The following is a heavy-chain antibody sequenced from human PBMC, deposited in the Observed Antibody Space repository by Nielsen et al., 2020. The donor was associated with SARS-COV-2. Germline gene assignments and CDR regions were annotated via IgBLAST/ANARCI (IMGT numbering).Heavy chain of an antibody. CDR1: GVSISSSSYY. CDR3: ARPRGYSGYDPFDY. CDR2: IYYTGST. D-gene: IGHD5-12*01. Sequence: SETLSLTCTVSGVSISSSSYYWGWIRQPPGKGLEWIGSIYYTGSTFYDPSLKSRVTISGDTSKNQFSLKLRSVTAADTAVYYCARPRGYSGYDPFDYWGQGTLVTVSS. V-gene: IGHV4-39*01. J-gene: IGHJ4*02.